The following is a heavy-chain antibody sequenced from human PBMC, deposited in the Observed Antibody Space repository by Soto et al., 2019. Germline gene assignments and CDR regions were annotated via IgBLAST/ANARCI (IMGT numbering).Heavy chain of an antibody. Sequence: EVQLVESGGGLIQPGGSLRLSCAASGFTVSNNYMTWVRQAPGKGLEWVSVLYASGDTYYADSVKGRFTISRDNSNNTLHLQMNSLRADDTAVYYCANLAVAAPRDHWGQGTLVTVSS. CDR2: LYASGDT. CDR1: GFTVSNNY. V-gene: IGHV3-53*01. CDR3: ANLAVAAPRDH. D-gene: IGHD6-19*01. J-gene: IGHJ4*02.